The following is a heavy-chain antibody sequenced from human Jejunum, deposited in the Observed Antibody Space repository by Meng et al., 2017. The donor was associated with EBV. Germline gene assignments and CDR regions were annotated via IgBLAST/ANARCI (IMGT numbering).Heavy chain of an antibody. D-gene: IGHD1-14*01. Sequence: QVAVQQSGPVLVKPSGTLSHTCAVSTDFFSGYVWWSCVRHPPGEGREWLGEINQVGSTSYNPSLKSRVTISIDTSKRQFSLRLNSMTAADTAVYYCARASSERLLDYWGQGTLVTVSS. CDR3: ARASSERLLDY. V-gene: IGHV4-4*02. CDR1: TDFFSGYVW. J-gene: IGHJ4*02. CDR2: INQVGST.